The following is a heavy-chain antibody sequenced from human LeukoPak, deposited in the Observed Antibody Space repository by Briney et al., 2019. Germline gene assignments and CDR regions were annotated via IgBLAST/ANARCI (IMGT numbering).Heavy chain of an antibody. D-gene: IGHD6-6*01. Sequence: ASVKVSCKASGYTFTGYYMHWVRQAPGQGLEWMGWINPNSGGTNYAQKFQGWVTMTRDTSISTAYMELSSLRSEDTAVYYCARGRDSSSSGFDYWGQGTLVTVSS. CDR1: GYTFTGYY. CDR2: INPNSGGT. CDR3: ARGRDSSSSGFDY. J-gene: IGHJ4*02. V-gene: IGHV1-2*04.